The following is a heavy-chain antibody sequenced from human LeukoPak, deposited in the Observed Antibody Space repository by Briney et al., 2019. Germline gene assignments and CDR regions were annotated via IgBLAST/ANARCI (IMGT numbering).Heavy chain of an antibody. CDR2: IRYDGSNK. CDR3: ARDGYGDYGLDY. CDR1: GFTFSSYG. J-gene: IGHJ4*02. V-gene: IGHV3-30*02. D-gene: IGHD4-17*01. Sequence: PGGSLRLSCAASGFTFSSYGMHWVRQAPGKGLEWVAFIRYDGSNKYYADSVKGRFTISRDNSKNTLYLQMNGLRAEDTAVYYCARDGYGDYGLDYWGQGILVTVSS.